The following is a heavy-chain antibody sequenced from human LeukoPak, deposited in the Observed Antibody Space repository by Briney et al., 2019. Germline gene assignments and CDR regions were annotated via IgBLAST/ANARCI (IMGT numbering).Heavy chain of an antibody. CDR1: GITLSNYG. J-gene: IGHJ4*02. V-gene: IGHV3-23*01. CDR3: AKRGVVIRVILVGFHKEAYYFDS. D-gene: IGHD3-22*01. CDR2: ISDTGGRT. Sequence: GGSLRLSCAVSGITLSNYGMTWVRQAPGKGLEWVAGISDTGGRTNYADSAKGRFTISRDNPKNTLYLQMNNLRAEDTAVYFCAKRGVVIRVILVGFHKEAYYFDSWGQGALVTVSS.